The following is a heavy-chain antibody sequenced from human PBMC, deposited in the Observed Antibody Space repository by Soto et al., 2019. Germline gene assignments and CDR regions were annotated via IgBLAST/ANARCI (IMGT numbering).Heavy chain of an antibody. CDR1: GYSFTSYW. Sequence: GESLKISCKGSGYSFTSYWIGWVRQMPGKGLEWMGIIYPGDSDTRCSPSFQGQVTISADKSISTAYLQWSSLKASDTAMYYCARQIGCSGGSCYLSFDPWGQGTLVTVSS. CDR3: ARQIGCSGGSCYLSFDP. J-gene: IGHJ5*02. V-gene: IGHV5-51*01. CDR2: IYPGDSDT. D-gene: IGHD2-15*01.